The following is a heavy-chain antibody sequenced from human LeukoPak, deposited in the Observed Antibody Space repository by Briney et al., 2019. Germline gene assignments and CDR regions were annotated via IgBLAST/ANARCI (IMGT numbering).Heavy chain of an antibody. Sequence: GGSLRLSCAASGFTFSSYSTNWVRQAPGKGLEWVSSISSSSSYIYYADSVKGRFTISRDNAKNSLYLQMNSLRAEDTAVYYCARDQGGAAADHWGQGTLVTVSS. CDR1: GFTFSSYS. CDR3: ARDQGGAAADH. V-gene: IGHV3-21*01. D-gene: IGHD6-13*01. J-gene: IGHJ4*02. CDR2: ISSSSSYI.